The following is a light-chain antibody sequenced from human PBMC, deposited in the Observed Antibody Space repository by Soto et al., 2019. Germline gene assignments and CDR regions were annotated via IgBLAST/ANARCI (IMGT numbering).Light chain of an antibody. CDR1: QSVSSN. Sequence: EIVMTQSPATLSVSPGERATLSCRASQSVSSNLAWYQQKPGPPPRLLIYGASTRATGIPARFSGSGSGTEFTLTISSLQSEDFAVYYCQQYNNWPPLTFGGGTKVEIK. CDR3: QQYNNWPPLT. J-gene: IGKJ4*01. CDR2: GAS. V-gene: IGKV3-15*01.